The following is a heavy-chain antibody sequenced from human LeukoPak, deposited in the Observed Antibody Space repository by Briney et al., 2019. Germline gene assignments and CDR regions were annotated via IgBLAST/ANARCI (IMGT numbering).Heavy chain of an antibody. J-gene: IGHJ4*02. D-gene: IGHD3-10*01. CDR2: INSDGSST. CDR1: RFTFSSYW. Sequence: GGSLRLSCAASRFTFSSYWMHWVRQAPGKGLVWVSRINSDGSSTTYADSVKGRFTISRDNSKNTLYLQMNSLRAEDTAVYYCAKDALSRITMVRGVIIRGYYFDYWGQGTLVTVSS. V-gene: IGHV3-74*01. CDR3: AKDALSRITMVRGVIIRGYYFDY.